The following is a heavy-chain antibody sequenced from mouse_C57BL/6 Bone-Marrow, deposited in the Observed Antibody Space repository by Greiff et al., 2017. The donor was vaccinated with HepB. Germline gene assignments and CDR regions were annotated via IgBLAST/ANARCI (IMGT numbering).Heavy chain of an antibody. D-gene: IGHD2-2*01. CDR3: ARDSRLWLRRDWYFDV. V-gene: IGHV5-4*01. CDR2: ISDGGSYT. Sequence: DVKLVESGGGLVKPGGSLKLSCAASGFTFSSYAMSWVRQTPEKRLEWVATISDGGSYTYYPDNVKGRFTISRDNAKNNLYLQMSHLKSEDTAMYYCARDSRLWLRRDWYFDVWGTGTTVTVSS. CDR1: GFTFSSYA. J-gene: IGHJ1*03.